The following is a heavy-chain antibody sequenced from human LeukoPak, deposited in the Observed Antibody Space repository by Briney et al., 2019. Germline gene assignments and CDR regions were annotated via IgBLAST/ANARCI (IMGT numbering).Heavy chain of an antibody. V-gene: IGHV4-59*01. J-gene: IGHJ5*02. CDR2: IYYSGST. D-gene: IGHD2-2*01. Sequence: SETLSLTCTVSGGSISSYYWSWIRQPPGKGLEWIGYIYYSGSTNYNPSLKSRVTISVDTSKSQFSLKLSSVTAADTAVYYCARGLRSIVVVPAARALNWFDPWGQGTLVTVSS. CDR3: ARGLRSIVVVPAARALNWFDP. CDR1: GGSISSYY.